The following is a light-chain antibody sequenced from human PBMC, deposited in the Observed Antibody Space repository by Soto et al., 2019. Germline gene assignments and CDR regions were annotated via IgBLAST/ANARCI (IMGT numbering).Light chain of an antibody. CDR1: QSITSF. V-gene: IGKV1-39*01. CDR2: GAS. J-gene: IGKJ3*01. Sequence: DIQMTQSPSSLSASVGDRVTITCRASQSITSFLSWYQHKPGKAPKLLIYGASSLHRGVPSRFSGSGSGTDFTLTISSLQPGDLATYYCLQTYRTPFTVGPGTTV. CDR3: LQTYRTPFT.